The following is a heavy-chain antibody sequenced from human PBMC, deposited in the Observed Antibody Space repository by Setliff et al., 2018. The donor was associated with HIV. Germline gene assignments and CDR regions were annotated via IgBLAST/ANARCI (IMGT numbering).Heavy chain of an antibody. Sequence: SETLSLTCAVDGGSFSGYYWSWIRQPPGKGLEWIGEINHSGSTNYNPSLKSRVTISVDTSKNQFSLKLTSVTAADTAVYYCARSWGSGSYPYWGQGTLVTVSS. D-gene: IGHD3-10*01. CDR3: ARSWGSGSYPY. CDR1: GGSFSGYY. J-gene: IGHJ4*02. CDR2: INHSGST. V-gene: IGHV4-34*01.